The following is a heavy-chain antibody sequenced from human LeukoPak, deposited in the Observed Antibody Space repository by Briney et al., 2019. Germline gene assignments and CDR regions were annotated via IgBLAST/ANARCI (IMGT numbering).Heavy chain of an antibody. V-gene: IGHV1-8*03. J-gene: IGHJ3*02. CDR1: GYTFTSYD. D-gene: IGHD1-26*01. Sequence: GASVKVSCKASGYTFTSYDINWVRQATGQGLEWMGWMNPNSGNTGNAQKFQGRVTITRNTSINTAYMELSSLRSEDTAVYYCARAEVGATADAFDIWGQGKMVTVSS. CDR3: ARAEVGATADAFDI. CDR2: MNPNSGNT.